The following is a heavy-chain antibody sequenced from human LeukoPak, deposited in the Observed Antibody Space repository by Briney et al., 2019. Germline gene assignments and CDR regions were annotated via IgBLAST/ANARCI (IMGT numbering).Heavy chain of an antibody. Sequence: PSETLSLTCAVYGGSFSGYYWSWIRQPPGKGLEWIGEINHSGSTNYNPSLKSRVTISVDTSKNQFSLKLSSVTAADTAVYYCARDGSWAQFDYWGQGTLVTVSS. D-gene: IGHD1-26*01. V-gene: IGHV4-34*01. J-gene: IGHJ4*02. CDR2: INHSGST. CDR1: GGSFSGYY. CDR3: ARDGSWAQFDY.